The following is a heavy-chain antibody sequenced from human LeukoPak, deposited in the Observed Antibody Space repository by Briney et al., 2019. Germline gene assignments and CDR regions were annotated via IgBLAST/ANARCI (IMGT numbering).Heavy chain of an antibody. Sequence: PGGSLRLSCAASGFTFDDYAMHWVRQAPGKGLEWVSGISWNSGSIGYADSVKGRFTISRDNAKNSLYLQMNSLRAEDTAVYYCARDGVRLGCYLSCIMDVWGKGTTVTVSS. D-gene: IGHD2-21*01. CDR2: ISWNSGSI. CDR1: GFTFDDYA. V-gene: IGHV3-9*01. J-gene: IGHJ6*04. CDR3: ARDGVRLGCYLSCIMDV.